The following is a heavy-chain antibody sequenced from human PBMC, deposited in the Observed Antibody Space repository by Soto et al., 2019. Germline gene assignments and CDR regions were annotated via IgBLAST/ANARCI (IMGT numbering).Heavy chain of an antibody. V-gene: IGHV1-3*01. CDR3: ARVLYSSGWYPYYFDY. D-gene: IGHD6-19*01. J-gene: IGHJ4*02. CDR1: GYTFTSYA. Sequence: ASVKVSCKASGYTFTSYAMHWVRQAPGQRLEWMGWINAGNGNTKYSQKFQGRVTITRDTSASTAYMELSSLRSEDTAVYYCARVLYSSGWYPYYFDYWGQGTLVTVSS. CDR2: INAGNGNT.